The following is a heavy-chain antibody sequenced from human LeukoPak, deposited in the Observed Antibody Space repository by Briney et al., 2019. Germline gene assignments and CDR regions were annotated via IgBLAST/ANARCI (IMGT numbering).Heavy chain of an antibody. CDR2: MSYSGST. Sequence: PSETLSLTCTVSGGAISSSSYDWGWLRQPLGKGLEGSGSMSYSGSTYYNPSLKSRVTISVDTSKNPFFLKVSSVTAADPDVYYCGRLLAAADYFDCWGQGSLVTVSS. CDR1: GGAISSSSYD. D-gene: IGHD6-13*01. J-gene: IGHJ4*02. V-gene: IGHV4-39*01. CDR3: GRLLAAADYFDC.